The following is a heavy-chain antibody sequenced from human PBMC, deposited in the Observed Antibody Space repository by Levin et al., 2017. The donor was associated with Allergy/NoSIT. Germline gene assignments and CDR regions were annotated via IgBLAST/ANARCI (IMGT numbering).Heavy chain of an antibody. Sequence: PGGSLRLSCVGSGFDFNIYGLHWVRQSPGKGLEWVAVISDDSSKKYFGDSVKGRFTISRDNSNNKVYLEMNRLRIEDTAVYFCAKDGTYYHDGSGYRGLEWGHGTLVTVSS. V-gene: IGHV3-30*18. J-gene: IGHJ4*01. CDR3: AKDGTYYHDGSGYRGLE. CDR1: GFDFNIYG. CDR2: ISDDSSKK. D-gene: IGHD3-22*01.